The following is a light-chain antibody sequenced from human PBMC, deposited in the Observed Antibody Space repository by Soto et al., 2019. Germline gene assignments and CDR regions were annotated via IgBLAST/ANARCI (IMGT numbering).Light chain of an antibody. CDR2: DAS. J-gene: IGKJ4*01. Sequence: IVLTQSPATLSLSPGERATLSCRASQTVSRYLAWYQQKPGQAPRLLIYDASKRATGIPARCSGSGFGTDFTLTIISLEPEDFAVYYCQQLTNGLTFGGGTKVEIK. V-gene: IGKV3-11*01. CDR3: QQLTNGLT. CDR1: QTVSRY.